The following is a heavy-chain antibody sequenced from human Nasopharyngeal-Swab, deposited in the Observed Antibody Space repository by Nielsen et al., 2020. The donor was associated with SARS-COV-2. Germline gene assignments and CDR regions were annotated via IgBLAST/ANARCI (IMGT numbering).Heavy chain of an antibody. D-gene: IGHD2-2*01. CDR2: IKHSGST. V-gene: IGHV4-34*01. J-gene: IGHJ6*02. CDR3: ARGDVVVPAAIYYYYYGMDV. CDR1: GGSFSGYY. Sequence: SETLSLTCAVYGGSFSGYYWSWIRQPPGKGMEWIGEIKHSGSTNYNPSLKSRVTISVDTSKNQFSLKLSSVTAADTAVYYCARGDVVVPAAIYYYYYGMDVWGQGTTVTVSS.